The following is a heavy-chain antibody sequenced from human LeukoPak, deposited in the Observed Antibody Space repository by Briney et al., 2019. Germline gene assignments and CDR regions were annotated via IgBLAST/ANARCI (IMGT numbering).Heavy chain of an antibody. Sequence: ESGPTLVNPTRALTLTCTFSGFARSTSGVGVGWIRQPPGKPLEWLALIYWDDDKSYIPSLKSRLTTTKDTSKNQVVLTMTTMDPVDTATYSCAHRRLDSSGYYSVLYWGQGTLVTVSS. J-gene: IGHJ4*02. D-gene: IGHD3-22*01. CDR2: IYWDDDK. CDR1: GFARSTSGVG. V-gene: IGHV2-5*02. CDR3: AHRRLDSSGYYSVLY.